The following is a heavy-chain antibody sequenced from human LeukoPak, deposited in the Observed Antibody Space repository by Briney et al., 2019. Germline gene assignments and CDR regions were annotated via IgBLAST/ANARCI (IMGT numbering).Heavy chain of an antibody. CDR1: GFSFSTYS. D-gene: IGHD3-22*01. CDR2: ISGSSDAV. J-gene: IGHJ4*02. Sequence: GGSLRLSCAASGFSFSTYSMNWVRQAPGKGLEWVSYISGSSDAVYYADSVKGRFTISRDNAKKSLYLQMNSLRAEDTAVYYCARDPHSGYGSSGGFDCWGQGTLVTVSS. CDR3: ARDPHSGYGSSGGFDC. V-gene: IGHV3-48*04.